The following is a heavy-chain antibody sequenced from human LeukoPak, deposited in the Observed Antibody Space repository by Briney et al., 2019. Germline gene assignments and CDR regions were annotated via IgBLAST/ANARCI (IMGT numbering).Heavy chain of an antibody. CDR1: GGSISSYY. D-gene: IGHD3-3*01. CDR2: IYTSGST. Sequence: SETLSPTCTVSGGSISSYYWSWIRQPAGKGLEWIGRIYTSGSTNYNPSLKSRVTMSVDTSKNQFSLKLSSVTAADTAVYYCASLDFWSGPHGMDVWGQGTTVTVSS. CDR3: ASLDFWSGPHGMDV. V-gene: IGHV4-4*07. J-gene: IGHJ6*02.